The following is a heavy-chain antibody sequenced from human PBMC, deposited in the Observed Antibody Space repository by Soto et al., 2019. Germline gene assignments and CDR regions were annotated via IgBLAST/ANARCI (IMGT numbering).Heavy chain of an antibody. D-gene: IGHD1-26*01. J-gene: IGHJ4*02. CDR3: ATNSGSWENDY. CDR1: GFTFSSYG. V-gene: IGHV3-33*01. CDR2: IWYDGSNK. Sequence: QVQLVESGGGVVQPGRSLRLSCAASGFTFSSYGMHWVRQAPGKGLEWVAVIWYDGSNKYYADSVKGRFTISRDNSKNTLYLQMNSLRAEDTAVYYCATNSGSWENDYWGRGTLVTVSS.